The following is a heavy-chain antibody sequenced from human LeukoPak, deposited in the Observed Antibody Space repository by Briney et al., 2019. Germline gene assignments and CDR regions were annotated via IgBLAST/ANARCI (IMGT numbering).Heavy chain of an antibody. D-gene: IGHD2-2*01. Sequence: GRSLRLSCAASGFTFSSYGMHWVRQAPGKGLEWVAVISYDGSNKYYADSVKGRFTISRDNSKNTLYLQMNSLGAEDTAVYYCAKDIVVVPAAMYYYYYHGMDVWGKGTTVTVSS. CDR3: AKDIVVVPAAMYYYYYHGMDV. V-gene: IGHV3-30*18. CDR1: GFTFSSYG. CDR2: ISYDGSNK. J-gene: IGHJ6*04.